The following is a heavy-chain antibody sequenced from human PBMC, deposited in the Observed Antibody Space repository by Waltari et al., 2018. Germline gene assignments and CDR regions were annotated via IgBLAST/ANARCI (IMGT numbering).Heavy chain of an antibody. J-gene: IGHJ3*02. CDR2: IIPEFGVP. Sequence: QVRLMQSGAEVKTPGSAVKVSCKSFGVTLSSNALSWVRQAPGQGLEWMGGIIPEFGVPKYAQKLQGRVTMTTDTSTSTAYMELRSLRSDDTAVYYCARDSLGDYVYDAFDIWGQGTMVTVSS. V-gene: IGHV1-69*17. CDR1: GVTLSSNA. CDR3: ARDSLGDYVYDAFDI. D-gene: IGHD4-17*01.